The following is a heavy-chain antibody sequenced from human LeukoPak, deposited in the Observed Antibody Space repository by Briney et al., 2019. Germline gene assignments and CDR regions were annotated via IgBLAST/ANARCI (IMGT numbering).Heavy chain of an antibody. CDR2: ISNNGGYT. J-gene: IGHJ4*02. Sequence: GGSLRLSCAVSGFTFSSSAMSWVRQAPGKGLEWVSAISNNGGYTYYADSVQGRFTISRDNSKSTLCLQMNSLRAEDTAVYYCAKQLGYCSDGSCYFPYWGQGTLVTVSS. D-gene: IGHD2-15*01. CDR1: GFTFSSSA. V-gene: IGHV3-23*01. CDR3: AKQLGYCSDGSCYFPY.